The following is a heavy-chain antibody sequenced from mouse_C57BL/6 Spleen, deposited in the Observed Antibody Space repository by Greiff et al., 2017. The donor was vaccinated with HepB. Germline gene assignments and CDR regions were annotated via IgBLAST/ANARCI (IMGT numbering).Heavy chain of an antibody. Sequence: QVQLQQPGAELVRPGSSVKLSCKASGYTFTSYWMHWVKQRPIQGLEWIGNIDPSDSETHYNQKFKDKATLTVDKSSSTAYMQLSSLTSEGSAVYYCARGGRSCAMDYWGQGTSVTVSS. CDR3: ARGGRSCAMDY. J-gene: IGHJ4*01. CDR2: IDPSDSET. CDR1: GYTFTSYW. V-gene: IGHV1-52*01.